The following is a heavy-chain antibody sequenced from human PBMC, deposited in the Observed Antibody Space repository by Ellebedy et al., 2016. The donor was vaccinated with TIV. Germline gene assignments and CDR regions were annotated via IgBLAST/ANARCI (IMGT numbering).Heavy chain of an antibody. CDR2: IDPSDSYT. V-gene: IGHV5-10-1*01. Sequence: GESLKISCKGSGYSFTSYWISWVRQMPGKGLEWMGRIDPSDSYTNYSPSFQGHVTISADKSISTAYLQWSSLKASDTAMYYCARLGAGYYDSDQTNWFDPWGQGTLVTVSS. J-gene: IGHJ5*02. D-gene: IGHD3-22*01. CDR3: ARLGAGYYDSDQTNWFDP. CDR1: GYSFTSYW.